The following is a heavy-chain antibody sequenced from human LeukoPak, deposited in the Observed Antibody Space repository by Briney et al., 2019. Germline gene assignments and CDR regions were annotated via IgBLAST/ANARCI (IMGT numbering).Heavy chain of an antibody. CDR3: ARDGGPNYDFWSGSYIDY. CDR2: ISSSSSYI. Sequence: GGSLRLSCAASGFTFRSYSMNWVRQAPGKGLEWVSSISSSSSYIYYADSVKGRFTISRDNAKNSLYLQMNSLRAEDTAVYYCARDGGPNYDFWSGSYIDYWGQGTLVTVSS. CDR1: GFTFRSYS. D-gene: IGHD3-3*01. V-gene: IGHV3-21*01. J-gene: IGHJ4*02.